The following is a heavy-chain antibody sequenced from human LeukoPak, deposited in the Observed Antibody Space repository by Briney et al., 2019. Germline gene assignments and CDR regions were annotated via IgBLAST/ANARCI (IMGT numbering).Heavy chain of an antibody. J-gene: IGHJ4*02. CDR3: AKAASGNWNDVSDY. CDR1: GFTFSTYA. Sequence: GGSLRLSCAASGFTFSTYAMSWVRQAPGKGLEWVSAISGRGVSTSYADSVRGRLTISRDNSKNTLYLQMNSLRAEDTAVYYCAKAASGNWNDVSDYWGQGTLVTVSS. V-gene: IGHV3-23*01. D-gene: IGHD1-20*01. CDR2: ISGRGVST.